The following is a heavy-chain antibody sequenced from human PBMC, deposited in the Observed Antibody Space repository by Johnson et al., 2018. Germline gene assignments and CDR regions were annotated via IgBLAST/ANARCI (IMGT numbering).Heavy chain of an antibody. J-gene: IGHJ3*02. V-gene: IGHV3-30-3*01. Sequence: QVQLVQSGGGVVQPGRSXRLSCAASGFTFSSYAMHWVRQAPGKELEWVAVISYDGSNKYYADSVKGRFTIPRDNSKNTLYLQMNSLRAEDTAVYECARAGLGMDAFDIWGQGTMVTVSS. CDR1: GFTFSSYA. D-gene: IGHD3-16*01. CDR3: ARAGLGMDAFDI. CDR2: ISYDGSNK.